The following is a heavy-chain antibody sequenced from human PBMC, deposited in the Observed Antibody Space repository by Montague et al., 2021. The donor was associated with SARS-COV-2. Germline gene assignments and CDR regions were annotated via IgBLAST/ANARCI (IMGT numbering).Heavy chain of an antibody. V-gene: IGHV4-34*01. Sequence: SETLSLTFAVYGGSFSSYYWSWIRQPPGKGLEWIGEINHSGSTNYNPSLKSRVTISVDTTKNQFSLKLSSVTAADTAVYYCARARQAVVVSAVGLGAYYYYYYMDFWGKGTTVTVSS. J-gene: IGHJ6*03. CDR1: GGSFSSYY. CDR3: ARARQAVVVSAVGLGAYYYYYYMDF. CDR2: INHSGST. D-gene: IGHD2-2*01.